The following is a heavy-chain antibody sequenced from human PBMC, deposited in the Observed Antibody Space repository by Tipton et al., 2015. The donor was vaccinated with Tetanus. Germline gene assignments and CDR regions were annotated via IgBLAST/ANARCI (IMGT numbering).Heavy chain of an antibody. CDR2: INHSGNT. CDR3: ARANYDFSMKGPFDS. V-gene: IGHV4-34*01. J-gene: IGHJ4*02. D-gene: IGHD3-3*01. CDR1: GASFSDYY. Sequence: TLSLTCAVYGASFSDYYWSWIRRAPGKGLEWIGEINHSGNTNHNPSLKSRVTLSVDTSKNQFSLRLTSVTPADTAVYFCARANYDFSMKGPFDSWGQGLMVVVSA.